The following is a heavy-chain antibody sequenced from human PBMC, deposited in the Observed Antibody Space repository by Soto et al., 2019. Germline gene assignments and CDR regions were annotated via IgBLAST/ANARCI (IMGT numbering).Heavy chain of an antibody. J-gene: IGHJ4*02. CDR3: AKDPITNGWSANYFDY. CDR2: ISSDGFNK. CDR1: GFTFNTYA. D-gene: IGHD6-19*01. Sequence: QVQLVESGGGVVQPGRSLRLSCTASGFTFNTYAMHWVRQAPGRGLEWVAIISSDGFNKYNADSVKGRFTISRDNSKNTLYVQMNSLRAEDTAVYYCAKDPITNGWSANYFDYWGQGTLVTVSS. V-gene: IGHV3-30*18.